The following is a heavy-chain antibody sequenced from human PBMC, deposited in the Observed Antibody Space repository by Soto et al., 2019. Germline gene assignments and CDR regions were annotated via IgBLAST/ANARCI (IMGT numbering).Heavy chain of an antibody. J-gene: IGHJ5*02. V-gene: IGHV3-48*02. CDR1: GFTFSSYS. CDR3: ARDLLVGDYHNWFDP. CDR2: ISSSSSTI. D-gene: IGHD4-17*01. Sequence: GGSLRLSCAASGFTFSSYSMNWVRQAPGKGLEWVSYISSSSSTIYYADSVKGRFTISRDNAKNSLYLQMNSLRDEDTAVYYCARDLLVGDYHNWFDPGGQGTLVTVSS.